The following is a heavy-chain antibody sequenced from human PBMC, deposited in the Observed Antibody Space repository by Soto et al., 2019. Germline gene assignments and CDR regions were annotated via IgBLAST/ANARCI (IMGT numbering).Heavy chain of an antibody. V-gene: IGHV4-31*03. CDR3: ARLRIATNNYKWFDP. Sequence: SSETLSLTCSVSGAALNSGNYYWSWIRQVPGKGLEWIGHIYVTGAVDYNPSLRDRITISQDTYERQFSLNLRLVTAADTAVYYCARLRIATNNYKWFDPWGQGTLVTVSS. CDR1: GAALNSGNYY. J-gene: IGHJ5*02. D-gene: IGHD2-21*01. CDR2: IYVTGAV.